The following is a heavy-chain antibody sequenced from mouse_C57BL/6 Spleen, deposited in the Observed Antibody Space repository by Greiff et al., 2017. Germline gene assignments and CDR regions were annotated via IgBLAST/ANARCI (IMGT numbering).Heavy chain of an antibody. J-gene: IGHJ4*01. V-gene: IGHV1-55*01. CDR3: ARRGGNTLYAMDY. Sequence: VQLQQPGAELVKPGASVKTSCKASGYTFTSYWITWVKQRPGQGLEWIGDIYPGSGSTNYNEKFKSKATLTVDTSSSTAYMQLSSLTSEDSAVYYCARRGGNTLYAMDYWGQGTSVTVSS. CDR2: IYPGSGST. D-gene: IGHD1-1*02. CDR1: GYTFTSYW.